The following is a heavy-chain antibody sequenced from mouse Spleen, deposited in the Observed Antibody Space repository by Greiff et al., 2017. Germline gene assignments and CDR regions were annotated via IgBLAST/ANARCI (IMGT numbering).Heavy chain of an antibody. CDR1: GYTFTSYW. J-gene: IGHJ2*01. CDR3: AKEGLRRGPFDY. V-gene: IGHV1-7*01. Sequence: VQLQQSGAELAKPGASVKMSCKASGYTFTSYWMHWVKQRPGQGLEWIGYINPSTGYTEYNQKFKDKATLTADKSSSTAYMQLSSLTSEDSAVYYCAKEGLRRGPFDYWGQGTTLTVSS. D-gene: IGHD2-2*01. CDR2: INPSTGYT.